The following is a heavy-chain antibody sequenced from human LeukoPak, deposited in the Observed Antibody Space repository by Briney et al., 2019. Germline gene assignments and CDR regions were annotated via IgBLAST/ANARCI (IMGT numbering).Heavy chain of an antibody. CDR3: ARLTGGYEIDY. V-gene: IGHV5-51*01. D-gene: IGHD5-18*01. Sequence: VESLKISCKGSGYRCTSYWIGWVREMPGKGLKRMGVISAGDSDTRYSPSFQGPDTMLADKAISTAYLQWSSLKASDTAMYYCARLTGGYEIDYWGQGTLVTVSS. J-gene: IGHJ4*02. CDR2: ISAGDSDT. CDR1: GYRCTSYW.